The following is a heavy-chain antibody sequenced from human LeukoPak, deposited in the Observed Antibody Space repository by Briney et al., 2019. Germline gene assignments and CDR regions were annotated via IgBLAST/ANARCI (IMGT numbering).Heavy chain of an antibody. CDR2: TYYRSTWSN. CDR3: ARGRPLVGATQNAFDI. D-gene: IGHD1-26*01. V-gene: IGHV6-1*01. J-gene: IGHJ3*02. CDR1: GDSVSSNSAA. Sequence: SQTLSLTCAISGDSVSSNSAAWNWIRQSPSRGLEWQGRTYYRSTWSNNYAVSVRGRITINPDTSKNQFSLQLSSVTPEDTAVYYCARGRPLVGATQNAFDIWGQGTMVTVSS.